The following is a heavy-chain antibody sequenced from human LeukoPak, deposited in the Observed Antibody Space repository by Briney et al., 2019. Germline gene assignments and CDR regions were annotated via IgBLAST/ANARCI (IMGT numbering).Heavy chain of an antibody. Sequence: ASVKVSCKASGYTFTSYGISWVRQTPGQGLEWMGWISAYNGNTNYAQKLQGRVTMTTDTSTSTAYMELRSLRSDDTAVYYCARLGKGATPYYYYYMDVWGKGTTVTVSS. CDR3: ARLGKGATPYYYYYMDV. V-gene: IGHV1-18*01. CDR2: ISAYNGNT. D-gene: IGHD1-26*01. J-gene: IGHJ6*03. CDR1: GYTFTSYG.